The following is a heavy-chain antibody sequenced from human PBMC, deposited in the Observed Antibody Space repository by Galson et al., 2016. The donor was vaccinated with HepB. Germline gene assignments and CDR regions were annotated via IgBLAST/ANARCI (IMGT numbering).Heavy chain of an antibody. CDR1: GASISTYY. Sequence: ETLSLTCTVSGASISTYYWTWIRQPPGKGPEWIGYISYSGITYYKSSLNSRVTMSMDTSNNQLSLRLTSVTAADTAVYYCARYTGSHSSSSEPRYYYFHGMDVWGQGTRVTVSS. D-gene: IGHD6-6*01. J-gene: IGHJ6*02. V-gene: IGHV4-59*08. CDR3: ARYTGSHSSSSEPRYYYFHGMDV. CDR2: ISYSGIT.